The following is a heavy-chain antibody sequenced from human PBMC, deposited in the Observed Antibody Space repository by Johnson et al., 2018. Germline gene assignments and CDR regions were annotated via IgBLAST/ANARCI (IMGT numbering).Heavy chain of an antibody. V-gene: IGHV3-33*01. CDR3: ARKIQSYYYYMDV. J-gene: IGHJ6*03. Sequence: VQLLESGGGVVQPGRSLRLSCAASGFTFSSYGMHWVRQAPGKGLEWVAVIWYDGSNKYYADSVKGRFTISRDNSKNTLYLQMNSLRVEDTAVYYYARKIQSYYYYMDVWGQGTTV. CDR2: IWYDGSNK. CDR1: GFTFSSYG.